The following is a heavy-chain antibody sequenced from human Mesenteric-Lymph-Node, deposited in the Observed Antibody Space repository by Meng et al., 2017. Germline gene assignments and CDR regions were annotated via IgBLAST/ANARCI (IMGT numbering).Heavy chain of an antibody. CDR1: GFNFGTSW. CDR2: IKEDGSQK. J-gene: IGHJ5*02. V-gene: IGHV3-7*01. Sequence: GGSLRLSCVASGFNFGTSWMNWVRQAPGKGLEWVANIKEDGSQKYYGDSVKGRFTVSRDNAKNSLYLQMNSLRAADGGLYYCTTGAYSWGQGTLVTVSS. D-gene: IGHD2-21*01. CDR3: TTGAYS.